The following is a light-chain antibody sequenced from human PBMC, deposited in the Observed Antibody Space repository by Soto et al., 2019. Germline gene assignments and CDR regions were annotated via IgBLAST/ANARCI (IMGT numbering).Light chain of an antibody. CDR2: GAS. V-gene: IGKV3-20*01. CDR3: QQYDNSPIT. J-gene: IGKJ5*01. Sequence: ELVLTQSPGTLSLSPGQGATLSCRASQSVSSSYLAWYQQKPGQAPRLLIYGASSRATGIPDRFSGSGSGRDFTLTISRLEPEDFAVYYCQQYDNSPITFGQGTRLEIK. CDR1: QSVSSSY.